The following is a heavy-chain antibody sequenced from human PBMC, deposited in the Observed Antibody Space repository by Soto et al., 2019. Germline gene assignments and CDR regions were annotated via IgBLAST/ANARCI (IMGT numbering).Heavy chain of an antibody. D-gene: IGHD2-15*01. CDR1: GGTISHYT. Sequence: QVQLVQSGAEVKKPGSSVKVSCKASGGTISHYTLSWVRQAPGQGLEWMGRVVPVLNIRNYAQKFQGRVAITADKSTSTAYMELSSVRSEDTAVYYCAREWGGYCSGGSCYSEFAFDICGQGTKVTASS. J-gene: IGHJ3*02. CDR3: AREWGGYCSGGSCYSEFAFDI. CDR2: VVPVLNIR. V-gene: IGHV1-69*08.